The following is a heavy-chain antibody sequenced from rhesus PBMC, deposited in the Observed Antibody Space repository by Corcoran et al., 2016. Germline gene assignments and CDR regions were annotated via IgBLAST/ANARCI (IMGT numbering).Heavy chain of an antibody. J-gene: IGHJ4*01. V-gene: IGHV1-111*02. Sequence: EVQLVQSGTEVKKPGASVKTPCKASGYTFTDYDLHWVRQAPGKGLEWMGRVDPEDGEADFAQKFQDRVTISADTSTDTAYMELSSLRSEDTAMYYCTTRGGTAGTVVDYWGQGVLVTVSS. D-gene: IGHD5-24*01. CDR1: GYTFTDYD. CDR3: TTRGGTAGTVVDY. CDR2: VDPEDGEA.